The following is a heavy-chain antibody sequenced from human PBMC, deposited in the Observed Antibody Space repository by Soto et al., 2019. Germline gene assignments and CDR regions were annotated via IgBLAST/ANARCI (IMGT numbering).Heavy chain of an antibody. Sequence: GGSLRLSCAASGFTFSSYAMSWVRQAPGKGLEWVSAISGSGGSTYYADSVKGRFTISRDNSKNTLYLQMNSLRAEDTAVYYCARDPDIGTNFDYWGQGTLVTVSS. CDR3: ARDPDIGTNFDY. J-gene: IGHJ4*02. D-gene: IGHD5-12*01. CDR1: GFTFSSYA. CDR2: ISGSGGST. V-gene: IGHV3-23*01.